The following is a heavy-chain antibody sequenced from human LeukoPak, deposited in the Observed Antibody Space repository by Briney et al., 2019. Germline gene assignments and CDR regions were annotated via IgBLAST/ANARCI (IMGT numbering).Heavy chain of an antibody. D-gene: IGHD6-19*01. J-gene: IGHJ6*03. CDR3: TKELHVAVAVADYYYFYMDV. CDR2: INGGGNTT. Sequence: GGSLRLSYAASGFAFSSFAMGWVRQSPGKGLEWPSTINGGGNTTFYADSVKGRFTISRDNSKNTLYLHMDSLRPDDTAIYYCTKELHVAVAVADYYYFYMDVWGRGTAVTVSS. V-gene: IGHV3-23*01. CDR1: GFAFSSFA.